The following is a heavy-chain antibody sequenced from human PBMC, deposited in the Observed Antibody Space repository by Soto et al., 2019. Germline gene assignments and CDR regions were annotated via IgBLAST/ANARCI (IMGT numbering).Heavy chain of an antibody. J-gene: IGHJ4*02. D-gene: IGHD3-10*01. Sequence: GGTLRLSCAASGFTFSTYDMHWVRQAPGKGLEWVAIISYDGNNKYNAASVKGRFTISRDNSKNTLFLQMNSLKTEDTAVYYCTTGHPIYYVAAHLDYWGQGTLVTVSS. CDR2: ISYDGNNK. CDR1: GFTFSTYD. CDR3: TTGHPIYYVAAHLDY. V-gene: IGHV3-30*03.